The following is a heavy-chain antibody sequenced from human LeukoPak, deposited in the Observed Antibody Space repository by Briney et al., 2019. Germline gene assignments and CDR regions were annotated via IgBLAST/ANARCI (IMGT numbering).Heavy chain of an antibody. V-gene: IGHV1-24*01. CDR3: ARDLVEGVAGYYYYYGMDV. CDR2: VDPEDGET. CDR1: GYTLTELS. J-gene: IGHJ6*02. D-gene: IGHD6-19*01. Sequence: ASVKVSCKVSGYTLTELSMHWVRQAPGKGLEWMGGVDPEDGETIYAQKFQGRVTMTTDTSTSTAYMELRSLRSDDTAVYYCARDLVEGVAGYYYYYGMDVWGQGTTVTVSS.